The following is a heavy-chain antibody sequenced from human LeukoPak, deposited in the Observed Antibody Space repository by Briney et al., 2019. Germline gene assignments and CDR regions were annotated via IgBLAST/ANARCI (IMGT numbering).Heavy chain of an antibody. J-gene: IGHJ4*02. CDR1: GFTFRHYA. CDR3: ARARGAYLRY. V-gene: IGHV3-30*09. D-gene: IGHD3-16*01. Sequence: GKSLRLSCATSGFTFRHYAMHWLRQAPGKGLEWVAVVSYDGAKIYYADPVKGRFAISRDNANSTLYLQMNNLTSDDTALYYCARARGAYLRYWGQGTLVTVSS. CDR2: VSYDGAKI.